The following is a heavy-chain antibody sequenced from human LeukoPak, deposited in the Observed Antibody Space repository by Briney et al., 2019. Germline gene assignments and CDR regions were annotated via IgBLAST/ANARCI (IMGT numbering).Heavy chain of an antibody. CDR1: GFTFSDYW. Sequence: GGSLRLSCAASGFTFSDYWMSWVRQAPGEGLEWVANIKQDGSDKYYVDSVKGRFTISRDNAKNSLYLQMNSLSAEDTAMYYCTRDLTNWNDATFDIWGQGTMVTVSS. CDR3: TRDLTNWNDATFDI. CDR2: IKQDGSDK. V-gene: IGHV3-7*01. D-gene: IGHD1-1*01. J-gene: IGHJ3*02.